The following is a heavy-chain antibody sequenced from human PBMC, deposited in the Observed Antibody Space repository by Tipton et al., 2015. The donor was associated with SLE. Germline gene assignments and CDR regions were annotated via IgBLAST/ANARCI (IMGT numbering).Heavy chain of an antibody. J-gene: IGHJ4*02. CDR3: AREPGDY. D-gene: IGHD1-1*01. CDR2: ISYDGSNK. V-gene: IGHV3-30*04. Sequence: SLRLSCAASGFTFSSYAMHWVRQAPGKGLEWVAVISYDGSNKYYADSVKGRFTISRDNSKNTLYLQMNSLRAEDTAVYYCAREPGDYWGQGTLVTVSS. CDR1: GFTFSSYA.